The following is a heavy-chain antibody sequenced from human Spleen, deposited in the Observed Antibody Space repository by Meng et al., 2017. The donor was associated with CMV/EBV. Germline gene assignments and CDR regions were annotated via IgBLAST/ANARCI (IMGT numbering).Heavy chain of an antibody. J-gene: IGHJ4*02. CDR2: MSGNTGFI. CDR3: ARDFEFRGCFDF. D-gene: IGHD3-10*01. Sequence: SLKISCAASGFTLDDFAMHWVRQTPGEGLEWVSGMSGNTGFIGYADSVKGRFTISRDNAKNSVYLQMNSLRAEDTAVYYCARDFEFRGCFDFWGQGTLVTVSS. V-gene: IGHV3-9*01. CDR1: GFTLDDFA.